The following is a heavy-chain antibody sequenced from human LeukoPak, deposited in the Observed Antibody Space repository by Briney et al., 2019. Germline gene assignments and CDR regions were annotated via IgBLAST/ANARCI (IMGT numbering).Heavy chain of an antibody. CDR1: GFTFSSYW. CDR3: ARGPTSDYYDSSGYYNWFDP. CDR2: INSGGSST. J-gene: IGHJ5*02. V-gene: IGHV3-74*01. Sequence: GGSLRLSCAASGFTFSSYWMHWVRQAPGKGLVWVSRINSGGSSTSYADSVKGRFTISRDNAKNSLYLQMNSLRAEDTAVYYCARGPTSDYYDSSGYYNWFDPWGQGTLVTVSS. D-gene: IGHD3-22*01.